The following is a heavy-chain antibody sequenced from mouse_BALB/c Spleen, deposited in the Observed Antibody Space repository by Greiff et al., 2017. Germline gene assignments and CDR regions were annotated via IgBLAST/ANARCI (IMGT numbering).Heavy chain of an antibody. J-gene: IGHJ4*01. V-gene: IGHV5-6-5*01. CDR1: GFTFSSYA. Sequence: DVMLVESGGGLVKPGGSLKLSCAASGFTFSSYAMSWVRQTPEKRLEWVASISSGGSTYYPDSVKGRFTISRDNARNILYLQMSSLRSEDTAMYYCARGNSYYYGSSPYYYAMDYWGQGTSVTVSS. CDR2: ISSGGST. CDR3: ARGNSYYYGSSPYYYAMDY. D-gene: IGHD1-1*01.